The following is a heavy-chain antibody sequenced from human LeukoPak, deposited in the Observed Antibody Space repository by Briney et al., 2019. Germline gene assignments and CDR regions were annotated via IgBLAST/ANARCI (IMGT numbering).Heavy chain of an antibody. CDR3: ASPGIAAVYNWFDP. CDR2: INHSGST. D-gene: IGHD6-13*01. Sequence: SETLSLTCAVYGGSFSGYYWSWICQPPGKGLEWIGEINHSGSTNYNPSLKSRVTISVDTSKNQFSLKLSSVTAADTAVYYCASPGIAAVYNWFDPWGQGTLVTVSS. J-gene: IGHJ5*02. CDR1: GGSFSGYY. V-gene: IGHV4-34*01.